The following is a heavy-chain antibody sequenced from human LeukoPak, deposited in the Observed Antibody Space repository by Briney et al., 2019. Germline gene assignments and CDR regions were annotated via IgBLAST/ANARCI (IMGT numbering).Heavy chain of an antibody. CDR2: INPSGGST. CDR1: GYTFTNYY. D-gene: IGHD3-22*01. V-gene: IGHV1-46*01. Sequence: ASVKVSCKASGYTFTNYYMHWVRQAPGQGLEWLGIINPSGGSTNYAQKFQGRVTMTRDTSTSTVYMELSSLRSEDTAVYYCARGDYSYYYDSSGYPDYWGQGTLVTVSS. CDR3: ARGDYSYYYDSSGYPDY. J-gene: IGHJ4*02.